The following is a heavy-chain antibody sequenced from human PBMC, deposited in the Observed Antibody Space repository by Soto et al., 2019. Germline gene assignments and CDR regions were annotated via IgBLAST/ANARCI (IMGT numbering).Heavy chain of an antibody. J-gene: IGHJ6*02. CDR2: LTSSGYDT. V-gene: IGHV3-23*01. Sequence: GGSLRLSCAASGFSFSRYAMSWVRQAPGKGLEWVSALTSSGYDTYYADSVKGRFTISRDNSKNTVYLQMNSLRVEDTAVYYCAKREAVAGNSHYYYGLDAWGQGTTVTVSS. CDR1: GFSFSRYA. CDR3: AKREAVAGNSHYYYGLDA. D-gene: IGHD6-19*01.